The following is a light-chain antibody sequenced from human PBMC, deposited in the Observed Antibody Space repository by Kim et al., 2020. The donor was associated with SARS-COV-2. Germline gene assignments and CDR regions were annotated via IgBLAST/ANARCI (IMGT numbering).Light chain of an antibody. CDR3: YSYTTSNTWV. J-gene: IGLJ3*02. Sequence: GQSLTISCTGTSSDFGSYGHVSWYQQHPGKAPKLMIYDVDRRPSGVSGRFSGSKSDNTASLIISGLQAEDEADYYCYSYTTSNTWVFGGGTQLTVL. V-gene: IGLV2-14*03. CDR1: SSDFGSYGH. CDR2: DVD.